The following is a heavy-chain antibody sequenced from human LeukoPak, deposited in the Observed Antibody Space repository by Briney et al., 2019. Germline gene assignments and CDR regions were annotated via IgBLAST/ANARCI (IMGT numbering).Heavy chain of an antibody. D-gene: IGHD4-17*01. J-gene: IGHJ6*03. CDR1: GGYICSYY. CDR2: IHTSEDT. Sequence: SETLSLTCTVSGGYICSYYWSWIRQPAGKGLECMGRIHTSEDTDYNPSLKSRVTMSVDMSTSQFSLRWTSVTAADTAVYYCAREGDYGDYSKSFYYMDVWGKGTTVTVSS. V-gene: IGHV4-4*07. CDR3: AREGDYGDYSKSFYYMDV.